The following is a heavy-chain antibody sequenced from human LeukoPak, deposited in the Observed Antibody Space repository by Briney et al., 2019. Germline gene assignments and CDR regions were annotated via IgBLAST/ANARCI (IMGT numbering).Heavy chain of an antibody. J-gene: IGHJ6*03. CDR3: AREDYDFWSNYYYYMDV. D-gene: IGHD3-3*01. V-gene: IGHV1-69*05. CDR1: GGTFSSYA. CDR2: IIPIFGTA. Sequence: SVKVSCKASGGTFSSYAISWVRQAPGQGLEWMGGIIPIFGTANYAQKFQGRVTITTDESTSTAYMELSSLRSEDTAVYYCAREDYDFWSNYYYYMDVWGKGTTVTVSS.